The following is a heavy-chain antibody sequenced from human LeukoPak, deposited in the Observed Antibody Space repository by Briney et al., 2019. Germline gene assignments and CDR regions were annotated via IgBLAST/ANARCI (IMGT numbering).Heavy chain of an antibody. D-gene: IGHD5-24*01. CDR2: IKSNTDGGTT. J-gene: IGHJ4*02. Sequence: GGSLRLSCAASGFTFSNVGVSWVRQAPGKGLEWVGRIKSNTDGGTTHYAVPVKGRFTISRDDSKNTLYLQMNSLKTEDTALHYCTTAAESWLQPDYWGQGTRVTVSS. CDR1: GFTFSNVG. CDR3: TTAAESWLQPDY. V-gene: IGHV3-15*01.